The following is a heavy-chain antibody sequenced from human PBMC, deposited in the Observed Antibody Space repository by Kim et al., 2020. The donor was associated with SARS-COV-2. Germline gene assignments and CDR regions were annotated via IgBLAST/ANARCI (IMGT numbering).Heavy chain of an antibody. J-gene: IGHJ4*02. Sequence: GGSLRLSCAASGFAFSDSDMHWVRQVTGKGLEWVSAISTGGGTHYADSVKGRFTVSRENAKNSLYLQMNSLRVGDTAVYYCTRGRSRTSCYDYWGQGTLVTVSS. D-gene: IGHD2-2*01. CDR3: TRGRSRTSCYDY. CDR1: GFAFSDSD. V-gene: IGHV3-13*01. CDR2: ISTGGGT.